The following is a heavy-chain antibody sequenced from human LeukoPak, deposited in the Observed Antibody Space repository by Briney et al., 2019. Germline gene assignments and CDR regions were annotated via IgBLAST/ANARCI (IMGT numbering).Heavy chain of an antibody. CDR3: ARNYGDYSTDY. CDR2: IYYSGST. CDR1: GGSISSYY. D-gene: IGHD4-17*01. Sequence: SETLSLTCTVSGGSISSYYWSWIRQPPGKGLEWIGYIYYSGSTNYNPSLKSRVTISVDTSKNQFSLKLSSVTAADTAVYYCARNYGDYSTDYWGQGTLVTVSS. J-gene: IGHJ4*02. V-gene: IGHV4-59*01.